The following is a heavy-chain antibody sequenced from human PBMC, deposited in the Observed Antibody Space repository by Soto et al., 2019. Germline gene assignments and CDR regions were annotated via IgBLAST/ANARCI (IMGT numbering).Heavy chain of an antibody. CDR3: AKDPHYDILTGPSDI. CDR1: GFTFSSYA. D-gene: IGHD3-9*01. J-gene: IGHJ3*02. V-gene: IGHV3-23*01. CDR2: ISGSGGST. Sequence: GGSLRLSCAASGFTFSSYAMSWARQAPGKGLEWVSAISGSGGSTYYADSVKGRFTISRDNSKNTLYLQMNSLRAEDTAVYYCAKDPHYDILTGPSDIWGQGTMVTVSS.